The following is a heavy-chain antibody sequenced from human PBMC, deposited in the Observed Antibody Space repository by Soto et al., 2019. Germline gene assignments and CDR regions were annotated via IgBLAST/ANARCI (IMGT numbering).Heavy chain of an antibody. CDR2: ISGSGGST. D-gene: IGHD3-3*01. CDR3: AKGRVRAYDFWSGYPFDY. CDR1: GFTFSSYA. J-gene: IGHJ4*02. Sequence: GGSLRLSCAASGFTFSSYAMSWVRQAPGKGLEWVSAISGSGGSTYYADSVKGRFTISRDNSKNTLYLQMNSLRAEDTAVYYCAKGRVRAYDFWSGYPFDYWGQGTLVTVSS. V-gene: IGHV3-23*01.